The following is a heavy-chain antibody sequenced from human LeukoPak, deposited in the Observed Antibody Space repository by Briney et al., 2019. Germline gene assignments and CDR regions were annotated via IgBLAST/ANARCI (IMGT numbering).Heavy chain of an antibody. V-gene: IGHV3-53*01. J-gene: IGHJ6*03. CDR1: GGSFSGYY. D-gene: IGHD2-8*01. Sequence: ETLSLTCAVYGGSFSGYYWSWIRQPPGKGLEWVSVIYSGGSTYYADSVKGRFTISRDNSKNTLYLQMNSLRAEDTAVYYCARGRVSYYYYMDVWGKGTTVTVSS. CDR2: IYSGGST. CDR3: ARGRVSYYYYMDV.